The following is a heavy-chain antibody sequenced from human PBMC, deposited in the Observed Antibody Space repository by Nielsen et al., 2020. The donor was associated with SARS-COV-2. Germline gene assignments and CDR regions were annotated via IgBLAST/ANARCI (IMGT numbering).Heavy chain of an antibody. D-gene: IGHD3-22*01. CDR1: GFTFSSYS. J-gene: IGHJ4*02. CDR3: ARDYYDSSGYYYGDY. Sequence: GESLKISCAASGFTFSSYSMNWVRQAPGKGLEWVSYISSSSSTIYYADSVKGRFTISRDNAKNSLYLQMNSLRDEDTAVYYCARDYYDSSGYYYGDYWGQGTLVTVSS. V-gene: IGHV3-48*02. CDR2: ISSSSSTI.